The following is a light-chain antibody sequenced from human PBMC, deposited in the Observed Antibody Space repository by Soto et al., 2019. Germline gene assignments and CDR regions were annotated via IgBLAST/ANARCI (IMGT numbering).Light chain of an antibody. CDR1: QSVGNTL. J-gene: IGKJ2*01. V-gene: IGKV3-20*01. CDR2: GAS. CDR3: SHYGTSVPYT. Sequence: EVVLTQSPGTLSVSPGERATLSCRASQSVGNTLLSWYQQKVGQAPRLLLYGASTRATVIPDRFIGSGSGTDCTLTITSREPEDFAVYYCSHYGTSVPYTFGHGNKVYIK.